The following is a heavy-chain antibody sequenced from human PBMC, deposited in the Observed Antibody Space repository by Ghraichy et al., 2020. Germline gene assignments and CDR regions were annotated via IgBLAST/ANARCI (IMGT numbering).Heavy chain of an antibody. D-gene: IGHD3-10*01. CDR2: TYYSGST. CDR1: GGSISSSTYY. V-gene: IGHV4-39*01. CDR3: GCGLGSYYFDY. J-gene: IGHJ4*02. Sequence: SQTLSLTCTVSGGSISSSTYYWGWIRQPPGKGLEWIGTTYYSGSTNYNPSLQSRVTISADTSKKQFSLRLSSVTAADTAVYYCGCGLGSYYFDYWGQGILVTVSS.